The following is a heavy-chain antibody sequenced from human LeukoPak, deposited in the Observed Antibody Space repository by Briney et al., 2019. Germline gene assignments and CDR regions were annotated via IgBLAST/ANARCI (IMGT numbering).Heavy chain of an antibody. CDR3: ARDRVTIFGVVAYYYYYMDV. CDR2: IYTSGST. V-gene: IGHV4-4*07. CDR1: GGSISSYY. Sequence: SETLSLACTVSGGSISSYYWSWIRQPAGKGLEWIGRIYTSGSTNYNPSLKSRVTMSVDTSKNQFSLKLSSVTAADTAVYYCARDRVTIFGVVAYYYYYMDVWGKGTTVTVSS. J-gene: IGHJ6*03. D-gene: IGHD3-3*01.